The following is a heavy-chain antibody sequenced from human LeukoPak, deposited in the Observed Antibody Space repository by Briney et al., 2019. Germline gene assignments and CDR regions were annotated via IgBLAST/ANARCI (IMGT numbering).Heavy chain of an antibody. D-gene: IGHD4-23*01. J-gene: IGHJ4*02. CDR1: GGSISSFF. V-gene: IGHV4-59*08. CDR2: IHYSGST. Sequence: PSETLSLTCTVSGGSISSFFWSWIRQPPGKGLEWIGYIHYSGSTNYNPSLGSRVTISVDTSKNQFSLNLSSVTAADTAVYYCARHEGGNLDFDYWGQGTLVTVSS. CDR3: ARHEGGNLDFDY.